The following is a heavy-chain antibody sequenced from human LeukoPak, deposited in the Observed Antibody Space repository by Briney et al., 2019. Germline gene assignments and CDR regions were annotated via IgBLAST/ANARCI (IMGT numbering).Heavy chain of an antibody. D-gene: IGHD6-19*01. CDR2: FSAYNGNT. CDR1: GYTFTSYG. CDR3: ARDLVGYVVPGTGADY. Sequence: ASVKLSCKASGYTFTSYGISWVRQSPGQGLEGMGWFSAYNGNTNYAQKLQGRVTMTTDTSTSTAYMQLRSLRSDDTAVYYCARDLVGYVVPGTGADYWGQGTLVTVSS. J-gene: IGHJ4*02. V-gene: IGHV1-18*01.